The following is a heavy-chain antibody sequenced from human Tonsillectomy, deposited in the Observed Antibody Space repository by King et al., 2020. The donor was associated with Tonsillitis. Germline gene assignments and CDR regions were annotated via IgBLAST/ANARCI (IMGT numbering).Heavy chain of an antibody. J-gene: IGHJ5*02. CDR3: ARGQRWLVLDWFDP. Sequence: VKLVESGGGLVKPGGSLRLSCAASGFIFSSYSMNWVRQAPGKGLEWVSSVTSSSNYIYYAASVKGRFTISRDNAKNSLYLQMNSLRAEDTAVYYCARGQRWLVLDWFDPWGQGTLVTVSS. CDR2: VTSSSNYI. CDR1: GFIFSSYS. D-gene: IGHD6-19*01. V-gene: IGHV3-21*01.